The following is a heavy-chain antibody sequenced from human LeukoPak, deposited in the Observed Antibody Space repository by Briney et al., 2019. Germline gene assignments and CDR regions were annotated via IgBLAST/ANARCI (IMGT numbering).Heavy chain of an antibody. V-gene: IGHV3-23*01. Sequence: GGSLRLSCVASGFTFSSYVMSWVRQAPGKGLEWVSSISGGGGSTYHADSVKGRFTISRDNSKNTLFLQMNSLRAEDTAVYYCAKGNNYGDFYWGQGTVVTVSS. CDR2: ISGGGGST. D-gene: IGHD4-17*01. CDR3: AKGNNYGDFY. CDR1: GFTFSSYV. J-gene: IGHJ4*02.